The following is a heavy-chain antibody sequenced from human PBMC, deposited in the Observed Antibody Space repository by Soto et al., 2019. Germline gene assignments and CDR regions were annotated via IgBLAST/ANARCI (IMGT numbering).Heavy chain of an antibody. V-gene: IGHV1-69*12. CDR1: GGTFSSYA. D-gene: IGHD6-6*01. CDR3: ASPGGYSSSSNYYYSMDV. J-gene: IGHJ6*02. CDR2: IIPIFGTA. Sequence: QVQLVQSGAEVKKPGSSVKVSCKASGGTFSSYAISWVRQAPGQGLEWMGGIIPIFGTANYAQKFQGRVTITADESTSTAYMELSSLRSEDTAVYYCASPGGYSSSSNYYYSMDVWGQGTTVTVSS.